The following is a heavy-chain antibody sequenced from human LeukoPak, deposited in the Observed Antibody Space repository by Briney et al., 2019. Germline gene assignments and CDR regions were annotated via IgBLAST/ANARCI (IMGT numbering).Heavy chain of an antibody. Sequence: GGSLRLSCAASGFTFSSYWMSWVRQAPGKGLEWVSAISASGGSTHYADSVKGRFTISRDNSKNTVYLQMNSLRAEDTAVYYCANPPSIVGETYDAFDIWGQGTMVTVSS. CDR3: ANPPSIVGETYDAFDI. J-gene: IGHJ3*02. CDR2: ISASGGST. V-gene: IGHV3-23*01. D-gene: IGHD1-26*01. CDR1: GFTFSSYW.